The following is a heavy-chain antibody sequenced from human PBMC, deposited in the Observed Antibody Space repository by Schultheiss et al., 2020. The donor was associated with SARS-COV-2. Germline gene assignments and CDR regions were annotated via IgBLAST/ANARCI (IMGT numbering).Heavy chain of an antibody. V-gene: IGHV4-38-2*02. CDR2: IIHSGST. D-gene: IGHD2-21*02. CDR1: GYSISSGYY. CDR3: ARGNVVVTHWYFDL. J-gene: IGHJ2*01. Sequence: SETLSLTCTVSGYSISSGYYWGWIRQPAGKGLEWIGEIIHSGSTNYNPSLKSRVTTSVDTSKNQFSLKLSSVTAADTAVYYCARGNVVVTHWYFDLWGRGTLVTVSS.